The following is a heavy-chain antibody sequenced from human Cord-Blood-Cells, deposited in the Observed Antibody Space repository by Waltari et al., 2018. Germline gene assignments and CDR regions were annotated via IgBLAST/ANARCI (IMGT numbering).Heavy chain of an antibody. CDR3: ARGSNDAFDI. CDR2: ICSGGST. Sequence: EVQLVETGGGLIQPGGSLRLSCAASGFTVSSNYMSWVRQAPGKGVEWVAIICSGGSTYYADSVKGRFTISRDNSKNTLYLQMNSLRAEDTAVYYCARGSNDAFDIWGQGTMVTVSS. V-gene: IGHV3-53*02. J-gene: IGHJ3*02. CDR1: GFTVSSNY.